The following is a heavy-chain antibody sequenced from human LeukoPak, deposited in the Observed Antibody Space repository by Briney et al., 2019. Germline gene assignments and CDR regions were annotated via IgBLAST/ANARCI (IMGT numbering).Heavy chain of an antibody. Sequence: GESLRISCQGSGYSFTSYWVSWVRQMPGKGLEWMGRLEPSDSYTHYSPSLQGHVTISADKSISTAYLQWSSLKASDTARYYCARLDSAAPWCGELLPFDYWGQGTLVTVSS. J-gene: IGHJ4*02. CDR2: LEPSDSYT. D-gene: IGHD3-10*01. V-gene: IGHV5-10-1*01. CDR1: GYSFTSYW. CDR3: ARLDSAAPWCGELLPFDY.